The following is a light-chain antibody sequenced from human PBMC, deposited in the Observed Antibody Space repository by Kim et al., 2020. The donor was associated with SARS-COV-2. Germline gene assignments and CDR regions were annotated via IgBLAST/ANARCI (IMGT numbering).Light chain of an antibody. Sequence: RATINCKSSQSVLYSSNNQNYLAWYQQKPGQPPKLLIYWASTRQYGVPDRFSGSGCGTDFTLAISSLQAEDVAVYYCQQYYTTPYTFGQGTKLEI. J-gene: IGKJ2*01. CDR2: WAS. V-gene: IGKV4-1*01. CDR1: QSVLYSSNNQNY. CDR3: QQYYTTPYT.